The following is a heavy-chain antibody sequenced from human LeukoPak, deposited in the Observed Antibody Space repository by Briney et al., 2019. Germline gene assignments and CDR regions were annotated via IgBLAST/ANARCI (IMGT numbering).Heavy chain of an antibody. CDR2: IYTSGST. CDR1: GGSTSSYY. Sequence: SETLSLTCTVSGGSTSSYYWSWIRQPAGKGLEWIGRIYTSGSTNYNPSLKSRVTMSVDTSKNQFSLKLSSVTAADTAVYYCARGIAVAGPNRLPGSTDTKPEYNWFDPWGQGTLVTVSS. D-gene: IGHD6-19*01. CDR3: ARGIAVAGPNRLPGSTDTKPEYNWFDP. V-gene: IGHV4-4*07. J-gene: IGHJ5*02.